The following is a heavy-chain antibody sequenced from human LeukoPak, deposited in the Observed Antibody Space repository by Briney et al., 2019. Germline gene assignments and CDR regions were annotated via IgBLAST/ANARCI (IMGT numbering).Heavy chain of an antibody. CDR1: GFTFSSYG. J-gene: IGHJ4*02. CDR3: ARPTYSGSYYWFDY. CDR2: IWCDGSNK. Sequence: GGSLRLSCAASGFTFSSYGMHWVRQAPGKGLEWVAVIWCDGSNKYYADSVKGRFTISRDNSKNTLYLQMNSLRAEDTAVYYSARPTYSGSYYWFDYWGQGTLVTVSS. V-gene: IGHV3-33*01. D-gene: IGHD1-26*01.